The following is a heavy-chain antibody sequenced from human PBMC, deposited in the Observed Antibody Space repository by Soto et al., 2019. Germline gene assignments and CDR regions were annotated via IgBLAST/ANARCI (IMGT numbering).Heavy chain of an antibody. CDR1: GFTCSNYL. V-gene: IGHV3-23*01. CDR2: ISGSGTNT. Sequence: GGSLRLSCAASGFTCSNYLMNWVRQAPGKGLEWVSGISGSGTNTYYADSVKGRFTISRDNSKNTLYLQMNSLTAADTAIYYCAKVPLSLKFYDYWGQGTQVTVSS. J-gene: IGHJ4*02. CDR3: AKVPLSLKFYDY.